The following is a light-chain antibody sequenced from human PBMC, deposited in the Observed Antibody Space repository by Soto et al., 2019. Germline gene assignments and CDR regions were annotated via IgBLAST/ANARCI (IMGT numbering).Light chain of an antibody. CDR3: QQSYNTPRT. J-gene: IGKJ1*01. V-gene: IGKV3-20*01. CDR1: QSVPSDY. Sequence: EIVLTQSPGTLSLSPGEVATLSCRASQSVPSDYLAWYQQKPGQAPRILIYGESTRATGIPARFSGSGSGTELNLTISRLQPEDFATYYCQQSYNTPRTCGQGTKVDIK. CDR2: GES.